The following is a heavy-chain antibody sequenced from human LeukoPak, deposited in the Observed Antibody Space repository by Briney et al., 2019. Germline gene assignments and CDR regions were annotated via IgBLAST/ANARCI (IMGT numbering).Heavy chain of an antibody. CDR3: AKGADTVVKDFDY. Sequence: GGSLRLSCAASGFTFSSYAMSWVRQAPGGGLEWVSDISGRGGSTYYAHSVKGRFTISRDNAKNTLYLQMNNLRAEETAVYYCAKGADTVVKDFDYWGQGTLVTVSA. CDR2: ISGRGGST. V-gene: IGHV3-23*01. D-gene: IGHD4-23*01. CDR1: GFTFSSYA. J-gene: IGHJ4*02.